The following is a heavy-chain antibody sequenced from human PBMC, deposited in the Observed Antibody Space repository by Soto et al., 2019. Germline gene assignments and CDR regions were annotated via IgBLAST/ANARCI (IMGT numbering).Heavy chain of an antibody. CDR3: AREGLCAGGRCYSAY. CDR2: MNEDGSAR. D-gene: IGHD2-21*02. Sequence: GGSLRLSCAAAGFTFNNYWMTWVHQAPGKGLEWVANMNEDGSARYYVDSVKGRFTISRDNAEDSLFLHMTSLRAEDTAVYYCAREGLCAGGRCYSAYWGQGTLVTVSS. J-gene: IGHJ4*02. V-gene: IGHV3-7*01. CDR1: GFTFNNYW.